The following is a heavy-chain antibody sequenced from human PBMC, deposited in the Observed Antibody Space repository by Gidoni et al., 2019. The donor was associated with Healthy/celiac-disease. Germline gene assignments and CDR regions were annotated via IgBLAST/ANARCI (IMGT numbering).Heavy chain of an antibody. J-gene: IGHJ6*02. D-gene: IGHD3-9*01. CDR1: GGSISSSSYY. Sequence: QLQLQESGPGLVKPAETLSLTCTVSGGSISSSSYYWGWIRQPPGKGLEWIGSIYYSGSTYYNPSLKSRVTISVDTSKNQFSLKLSSVTAADTAVYYCARLMARYFDWLFPTGMDVWGQGTTVTVSS. CDR2: IYYSGST. V-gene: IGHV4-39*01. CDR3: ARLMARYFDWLFPTGMDV.